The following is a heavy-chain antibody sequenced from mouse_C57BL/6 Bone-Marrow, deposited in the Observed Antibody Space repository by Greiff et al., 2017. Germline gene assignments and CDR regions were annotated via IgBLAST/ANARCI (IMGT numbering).Heavy chain of an antibody. D-gene: IGHD1-1*01. CDR3: ARGGFITTVVDSWFAY. CDR1: GYTFTGYW. V-gene: IGHV1-9*01. Sequence: QVQLQQSGAELMKPGASVKLSCKATGYTFTGYWIEWVKQRPGHGLEWIGEILPGSGSTNYNEKFKGKATFTADTSSNTAYMQLSSLTTEDSAIYYCARGGFITTVVDSWFAYWGQGTLVTVSA. J-gene: IGHJ3*01. CDR2: ILPGSGST.